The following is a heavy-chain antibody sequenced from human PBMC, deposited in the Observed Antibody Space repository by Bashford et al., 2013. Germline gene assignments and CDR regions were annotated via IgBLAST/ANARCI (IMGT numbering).Heavy chain of an antibody. J-gene: IGHJ5*02. Sequence: SETLSLTCAVYGGSFSGYYWSWIRQPPGKGLEWIGEINHSGSTNYNPSLKSRVTISVDTSKNQFSLKLSSVTAADTAVYYCARALSSSWYFNYNWFDPWGQGTLVTVSS. CDR2: INHSGST. D-gene: IGHD6-13*01. CDR1: GGSFSGYY. V-gene: IGHV4-34*01. CDR3: ARALSSSWYFNYNWFDP.